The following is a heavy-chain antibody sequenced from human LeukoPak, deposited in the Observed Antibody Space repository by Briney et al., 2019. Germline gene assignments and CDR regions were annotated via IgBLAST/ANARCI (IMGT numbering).Heavy chain of an antibody. CDR1: GLTFRNYG. CDR3: AKDMGYCSSATCYGLDY. Sequence: GGSLRLSCAASGLTFRNYGMHWVRQAPGKGLEWVAFIRYDGTNKYYADSVKGRFTISRDNSKNTLYLQMNSLRAEDTAIYYCAKDMGYCSSATCYGLDYWGQGTLVTVSS. V-gene: IGHV3-30*02. D-gene: IGHD2-2*01. CDR2: IRYDGTNK. J-gene: IGHJ4*02.